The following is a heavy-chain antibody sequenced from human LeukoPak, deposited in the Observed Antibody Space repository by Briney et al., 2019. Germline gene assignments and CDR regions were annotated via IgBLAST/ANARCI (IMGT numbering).Heavy chain of an antibody. CDR1: GVSIGSSHYY. V-gene: IGHV4-61*02. D-gene: IGHD3-16*01. CDR2: VYFSGST. J-gene: IGHJ5*02. CDR3: VKDGGHTALDP. Sequence: SETLSLTCTVSGVSIGSSHYYWGWIRQPAGKGLEWIGRVYFSGSTNYNPSLKGRVTISVDTSKNHFSLSLMSVTAADTAVYYCVKDGGHTALDPWGQGTQVTVSS.